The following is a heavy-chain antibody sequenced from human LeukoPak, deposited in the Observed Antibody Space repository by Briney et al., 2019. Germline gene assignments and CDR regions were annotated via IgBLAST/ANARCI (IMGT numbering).Heavy chain of an antibody. CDR1: GGTFNRYA. CDR2: IIPIFGST. Sequence: SVKVSCKASGGTFNRYAINWVRQAPGQGLEWMGGIIPIFGSTNYSQKFQGRVTISADEPTSTVYIDLGSLRSDDTAVYYCAKTSSPITTTDPVDFWGQGTLVTVSS. V-gene: IGHV1-69*13. CDR3: AKTSSPITTTDPVDF. J-gene: IGHJ4*02. D-gene: IGHD1-1*01.